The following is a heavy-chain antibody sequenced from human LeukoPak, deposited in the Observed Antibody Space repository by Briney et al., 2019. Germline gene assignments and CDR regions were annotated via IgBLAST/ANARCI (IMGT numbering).Heavy chain of an antibody. J-gene: IGHJ4*02. CDR3: ARVGHYFYGSGSYLGGFDY. CDR2: IYHSGST. CDR1: GGSISSGGYS. V-gene: IGHV4-30-2*01. D-gene: IGHD3-10*01. Sequence: PSETLSLTCAVSGGSISSGGYSWSWIRQPPGNGLEWIGYIYHSGSTYHSPSLESRVTMSVDKSRNQFSLKLTSVTAADTAVYYCARVGHYFYGSGSYLGGFDYWGQGALVIVSS.